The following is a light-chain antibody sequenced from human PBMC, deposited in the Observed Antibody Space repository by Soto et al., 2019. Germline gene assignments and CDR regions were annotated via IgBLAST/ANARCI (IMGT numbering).Light chain of an antibody. CDR3: SSFVANTDV. Sequence: QSALTQPPSASGSPGQSVTISCTGTSSDFGTYNYLSWYQQHPGKAPKLIIYEVTKRPSGVPDRFSASKSGYTASLTVSGLQAEDEAEYFCSSFVANTDVFGSGTKVTVL. J-gene: IGLJ1*01. CDR2: EVT. CDR1: SSDFGTYNY. V-gene: IGLV2-8*01.